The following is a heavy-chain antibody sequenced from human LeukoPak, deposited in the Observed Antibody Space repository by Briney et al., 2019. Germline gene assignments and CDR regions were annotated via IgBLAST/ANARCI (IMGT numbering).Heavy chain of an antibody. J-gene: IGHJ4*02. Sequence: ASVKVSCKASGYTFTSYGISWVRQAPGQGLEWMGWISAYNGNTNYAQKLQGRVTMTTDTSTSTAYMELRSLRSDDTALYYCARDSVAGTDHSPIDYWGQGTLVTVSS. CDR1: GYTFTSYG. CDR3: ARDSVAGTDHSPIDY. V-gene: IGHV1-18*01. CDR2: ISAYNGNT. D-gene: IGHD6-19*01.